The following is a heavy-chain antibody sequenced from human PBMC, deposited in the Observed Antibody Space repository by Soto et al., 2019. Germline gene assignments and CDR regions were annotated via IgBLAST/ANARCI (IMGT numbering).Heavy chain of an antibody. CDR2: ISSSGYST. CDR3: AKSIGANSRGAFDI. J-gene: IGHJ3*02. Sequence: GGSLRLSCAASGFTFISYAMTWVRQAPGKGLEWVSIISSSGYSTFHADSVQGRFTISRDNSKNTLSLQVNSLRAEDTAVYYCAKSIGANSRGAFDIWGQGTVVTVSS. D-gene: IGHD1-26*01. V-gene: IGHV3-23*01. CDR1: GFTFISYA.